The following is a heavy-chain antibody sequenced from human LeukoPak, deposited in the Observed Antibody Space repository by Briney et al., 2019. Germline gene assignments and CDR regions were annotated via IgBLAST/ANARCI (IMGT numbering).Heavy chain of an antibody. CDR1: TFTYSSLE. Sequence: GVSLTLSCAVSTFTYSSLEMKWARQAGGGAREWVTYTSSSGRKIKHTRSVKDRTTMSRDNAKTSLYLRMNSLRAEDTAVYYCARRVAAAGWPRSYYMDVWGKGTTVTVSS. D-gene: IGHD6-13*01. CDR3: ARRVAAAGWPRSYYMDV. J-gene: IGHJ6*03. V-gene: IGHV3-48*03. CDR2: TSSSGRKI.